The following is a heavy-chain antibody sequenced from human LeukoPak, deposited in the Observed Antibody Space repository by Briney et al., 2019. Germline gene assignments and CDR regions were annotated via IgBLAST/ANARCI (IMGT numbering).Heavy chain of an antibody. D-gene: IGHD3-9*01. V-gene: IGHV3-21*01. J-gene: IGHJ3*02. CDR3: AREGLLTRLSSGDAFDI. CDR1: GFAFRSYT. Sequence: GGSLRLSCAASGFAFRSYTMNWVRQAPGKGLEWVASISSSTAYIYYADSLRGRFTISRDNTKSSLYLQMSSLRAEDTAVYYCAREGLLTRLSSGDAFDIWGQGTMVTVSS. CDR2: ISSSTAYI.